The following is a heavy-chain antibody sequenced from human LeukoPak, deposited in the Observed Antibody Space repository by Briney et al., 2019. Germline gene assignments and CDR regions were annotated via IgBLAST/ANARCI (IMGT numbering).Heavy chain of an antibody. CDR3: ARDLDWNYADY. J-gene: IGHJ4*02. V-gene: IGHV4-4*07. D-gene: IGHD1-7*01. CDR2: IYSSGST. CDR1: GGSISSYY. Sequence: SETLSLTCTVSGGSISSYYWSWIRQPAGKGLEWIGRIYSSGSTNYNPSLKSRVTMSVDTSKNQFSLIVISVTAADTAVYYCARDLDWNYADYWGQGTQVTVSS.